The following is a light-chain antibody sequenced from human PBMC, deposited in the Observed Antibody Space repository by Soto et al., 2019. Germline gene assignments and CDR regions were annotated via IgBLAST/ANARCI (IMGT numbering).Light chain of an antibody. Sequence: DIQLTQSPSSLSASVGDRVTITCQASQDISNHLNWYQQKPGKAPNLLIYDASDLETGVPSRFSGGGSGTFFSFTINSLQPEDFATYYCQQSYSTPRTFGQGTKVEIK. V-gene: IGKV1-33*01. CDR3: QQSYSTPRT. CDR1: QDISNH. CDR2: DAS. J-gene: IGKJ1*01.